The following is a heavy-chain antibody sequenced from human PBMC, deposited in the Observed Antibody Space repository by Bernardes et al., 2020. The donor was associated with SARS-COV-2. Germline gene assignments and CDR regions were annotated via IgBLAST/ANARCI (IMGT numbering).Heavy chain of an antibody. V-gene: IGHV4-61*01. CDR2: IYYSGST. Sequence: SETLSLTCTVSSGSVSSGSYYWNWIRQPPGKGLEWIGYIYYSGSTNYNPSLKSRVTMTEDTSTDTAYMELSSLRSEDTAVYYCATAPPVLHPHWFDPWGQGTLVTVSS. CDR3: ATAPPVLHPHWFDP. J-gene: IGHJ5*02. CDR1: SGSVSSGSYY. D-gene: IGHD1-1*01.